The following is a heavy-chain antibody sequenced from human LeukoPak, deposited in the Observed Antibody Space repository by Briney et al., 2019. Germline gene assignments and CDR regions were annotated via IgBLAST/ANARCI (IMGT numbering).Heavy chain of an antibody. CDR1: GGSISSSNW. J-gene: IGHJ6*03. CDR3: ARVLKFGYCSGGSCYSRYYMDV. D-gene: IGHD2-15*01. CDR2: IYHSGST. V-gene: IGHV4-4*02. Sequence: SETLSLTCAVSGGSISSSNWWGWVRQPPGKGLEWIGEIYHSGSTNYNPSLKSRVTISVDKSKNQFSLKLSSVTAADTAVYYCARVLKFGYCSGGSCYSRYYMDVWGKGTTITVSS.